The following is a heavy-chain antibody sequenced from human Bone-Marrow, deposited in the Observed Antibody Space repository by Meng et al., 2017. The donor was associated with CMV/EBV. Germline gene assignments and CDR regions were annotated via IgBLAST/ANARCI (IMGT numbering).Heavy chain of an antibody. CDR1: GYTFTGYY. CDR2: INPNSGGT. J-gene: IGHJ2*01. CDR3: ARGIVVVPPGKVGSRRNWYLDL. V-gene: IGHV1-2*02. Sequence: ASVKVSCKASGYTFTGYYMHWVRQAPGQGLEWMGWINPNSGGTNYAQKFQGRVTMTRDTSISTAYMELSRLRSDDTAVYYCARGIVVVPPGKVGSRRNWYLDLWGRGTLVTVSS. D-gene: IGHD2-2*01.